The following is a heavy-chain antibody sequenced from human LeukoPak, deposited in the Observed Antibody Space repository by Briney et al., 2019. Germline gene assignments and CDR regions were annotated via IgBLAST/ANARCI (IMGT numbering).Heavy chain of an antibody. CDR3: TREPQYSNTWYDIRGTFDS. CDR1: GDSVSNNNAA. D-gene: IGHD6-13*01. CDR2: TYYRSRWYH. Sequence: SQTLSLTCAISGDSVSNNNAAWNWVRQSPSRGLEWLGRTYYRSRWYHDYAASMKSRITINPDTSKNLFSLQLSSVTPEDTAVYYCTREPQYSNTWYDIRGTFDSWGQGTLVTVSS. J-gene: IGHJ4*02. V-gene: IGHV6-1*01.